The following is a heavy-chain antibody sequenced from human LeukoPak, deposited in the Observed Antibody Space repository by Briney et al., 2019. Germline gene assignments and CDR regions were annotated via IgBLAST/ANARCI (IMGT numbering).Heavy chain of an antibody. Sequence: SETLSLTCIVSGYSISTDYYWGWIRQPPGKGLEWIGSISHSGSTYYNPSLRSRVTISVDTSKNQFSLKLSSVTAADTAVYYCARHLRDTAMVPFDYWGQGTLVTVSS. J-gene: IGHJ4*02. D-gene: IGHD5-18*01. V-gene: IGHV4-38-2*02. CDR1: GYSISTDYY. CDR2: ISHSGST. CDR3: ARHLRDTAMVPFDY.